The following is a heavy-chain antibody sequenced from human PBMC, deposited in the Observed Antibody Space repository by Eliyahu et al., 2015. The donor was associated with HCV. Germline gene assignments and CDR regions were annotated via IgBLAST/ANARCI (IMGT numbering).Heavy chain of an antibody. Sequence: QVQLVQSGAEVKKPGASVKVSCEASGYTFSDYYIHXVRQAPGQGLEWMGRINPNSGDAYSPQKVQGRVTMTRDTSFTTAYMELNRLISDDTAVYYCATHYVSQKEWFDFWGQGTLVTVSS. CDR3: ATHYVSQKEWFDF. V-gene: IGHV1-2*06. D-gene: IGHD3-10*02. CDR1: GYTFSDYY. CDR2: INPNSGDA. J-gene: IGHJ5*01.